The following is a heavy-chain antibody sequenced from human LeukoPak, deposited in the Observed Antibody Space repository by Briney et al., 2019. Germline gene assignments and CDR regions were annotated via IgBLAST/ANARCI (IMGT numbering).Heavy chain of an antibody. J-gene: IGHJ4*02. CDR2: IKHDGSEK. V-gene: IGHV3-7*03. CDR3: ARLGPASSGWPESFDY. Sequence: PGGSLRLSCAASGFTFSNYWMNWVRQAPGKGLEWVANIKHDGSEKYYVDSVKGRFTISRDNAKNSLDLQMNSLRVEDTAVYYCARLGPASSGWPESFDYWGQGTLVTVSS. CDR1: GFTFSNYW. D-gene: IGHD6-19*01.